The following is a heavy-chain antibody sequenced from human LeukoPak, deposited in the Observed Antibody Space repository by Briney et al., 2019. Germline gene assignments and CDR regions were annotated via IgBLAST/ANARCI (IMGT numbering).Heavy chain of an antibody. Sequence: ASVKVSCKASGYTFTSYYMHWVRQAPGQGLEWMGIINPSGGSTSYAQKFQGRVTMTRDTSTSTVYMELSSLRSEDTAVYYCARATRTGRGGFVPFDPWGQGTLVT. CDR1: GYTFTSYY. CDR3: ARATRTGRGGFVPFDP. V-gene: IGHV1-46*01. J-gene: IGHJ5*02. CDR2: INPSGGST. D-gene: IGHD3-10*01.